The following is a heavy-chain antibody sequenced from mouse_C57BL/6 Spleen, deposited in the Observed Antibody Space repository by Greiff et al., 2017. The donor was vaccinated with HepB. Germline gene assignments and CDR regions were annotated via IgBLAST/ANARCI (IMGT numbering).Heavy chain of an antibody. Sequence: VQLKESGPGLVKPSQSLSLTCSVTGYSITSGYYWNWIRQFPGNKLEWMGYISYDGSNNYNPSLKNRISITRDTSKNQFFLKLNSVTTEDTATYYCARDGGYFFAYWGQGTLVTVSA. CDR2: ISYDGSN. CDR1: GYSITSGYY. V-gene: IGHV3-6*01. CDR3: ARDGGYFFAY. J-gene: IGHJ3*01. D-gene: IGHD2-3*01.